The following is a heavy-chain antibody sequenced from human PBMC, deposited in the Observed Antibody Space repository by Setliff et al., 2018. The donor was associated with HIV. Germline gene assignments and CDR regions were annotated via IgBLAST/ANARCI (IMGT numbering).Heavy chain of an antibody. CDR1: GYTFTTYG. Sequence: PGESLKISCQASGYTFTTYGLSWVRQAPGQGLEWMGWISTYSDETSSSQNLQGRLTMTTDTSTGTAYMELRSLRSDDTAVYYCARVRNPTVHTMYFDSWGQGTLVTVSS. D-gene: IGHD4-4*01. V-gene: IGHV1-18*01. J-gene: IGHJ4*02. CDR3: ARVRNPTVHTMYFDS. CDR2: ISTYSDET.